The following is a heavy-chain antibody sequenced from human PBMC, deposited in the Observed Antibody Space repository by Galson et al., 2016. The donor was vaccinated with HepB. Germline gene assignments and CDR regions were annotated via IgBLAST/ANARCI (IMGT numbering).Heavy chain of an antibody. D-gene: IGHD3-10*02. CDR1: NGSFSEYY. Sequence: LSLTCAVYNGSFSEYYWTWIRQTPGNGLEWIGEINHNGDTKYSPSLRSRVSISVDPPKNHLSLNPQSAKPVDTAGNSCSAVHAPAGHSVVDAGGQGNTGRFSTSVDTSTTPCSLNLNAANSADTAVYYCAAGKAAAGSLVFDVWGQGTLVTISS. V-gene: IGHV4-34*07. J-gene: IGHJ3*01. CDR2: INHNGDT. CDR3: SAVHAPAGHSVVDAGGQGNTGRFSTSVDTSTTPCSLNLNAANSADTAVYYCAAGKAAAGSLVFDV.